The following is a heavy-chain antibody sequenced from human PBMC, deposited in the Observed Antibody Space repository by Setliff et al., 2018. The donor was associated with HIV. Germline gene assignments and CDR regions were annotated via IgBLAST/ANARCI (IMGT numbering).Heavy chain of an antibody. V-gene: IGHV1-69*13. Sequence: SVKVSCKASGGTFSNYAISWVRQAPGQGPEWMGGIIPIFATTNYAQKFQGRVTITADESTNTAYMELSSLRSEDTAVYYCARNVPGILPRWVGFDPWGQGTLVTVSS. D-gene: IGHD1-20*01. CDR2: IIPIFATT. CDR3: ARNVPGILPRWVGFDP. CDR1: GGTFSNYA. J-gene: IGHJ5*02.